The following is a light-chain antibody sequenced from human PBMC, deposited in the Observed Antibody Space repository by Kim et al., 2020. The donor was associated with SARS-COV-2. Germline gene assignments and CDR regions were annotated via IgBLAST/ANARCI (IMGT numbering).Light chain of an antibody. Sequence: SPGERATLSCRASQSVSSNLAWYQQKPGQAPRLLIYGASTRATGIPARFSGSGSETEFTLTISSLQSEDFAVYYCQQYNNWPPLTFGGGTKVDIK. CDR1: QSVSSN. J-gene: IGKJ4*01. V-gene: IGKV3-15*01. CDR2: GAS. CDR3: QQYNNWPPLT.